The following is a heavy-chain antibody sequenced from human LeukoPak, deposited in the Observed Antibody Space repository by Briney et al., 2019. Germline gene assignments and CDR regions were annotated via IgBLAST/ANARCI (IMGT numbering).Heavy chain of an antibody. CDR2: IHYSGNT. CDR3: ARTRRDGYNYYFDY. CDR1: GGSISSYS. V-gene: IGHV4-59*01. D-gene: IGHD5-24*01. Sequence: SETLSLTCTVSGGSISSYSWSWIRQPPGMGLEWIGYIHYSGNTNYNPSLKSRVTISVDTSENQFSLKLSSVTAADTAVYYCARTRRDGYNYYFDYWGQGTLVTVSS. J-gene: IGHJ4*02.